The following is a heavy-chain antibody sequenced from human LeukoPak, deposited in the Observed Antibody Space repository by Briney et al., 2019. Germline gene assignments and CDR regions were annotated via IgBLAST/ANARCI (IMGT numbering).Heavy chain of an antibody. CDR2: ISSNGGST. CDR3: ARGVTIFGVVTALNY. D-gene: IGHD3-3*01. J-gene: IGHJ4*02. Sequence: GGSLRLSCAASGFTFSSYAMHWVRQAPGKGLEYFSAISSNGGSTYYANSVKGRFTISRDNSKNTLYLQMGSLRAEDMAVYYCARGVTIFGVVTALNYWGQGTLVTVSS. V-gene: IGHV3-64*01. CDR1: GFTFSSYA.